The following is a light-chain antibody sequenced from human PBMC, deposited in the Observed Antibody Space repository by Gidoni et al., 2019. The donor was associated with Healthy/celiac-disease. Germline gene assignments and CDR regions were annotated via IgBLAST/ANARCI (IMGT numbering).Light chain of an antibody. J-gene: IGKJ1*01. V-gene: IGKV3-15*01. CDR3: QQYNNWPQT. Sequence: EIVMTQSPATLSVSPGERATLSCRASQSVSSNLAWYQQKPGQAPRLRIYGASTRATGIPARFSGSGSGTEFTLAISSLQSEDFAVYDCQQYNNWPQTFGQGTKVEIK. CDR2: GAS. CDR1: QSVSSN.